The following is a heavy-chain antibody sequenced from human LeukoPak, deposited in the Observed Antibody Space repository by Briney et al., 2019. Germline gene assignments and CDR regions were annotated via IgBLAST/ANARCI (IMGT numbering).Heavy chain of an antibody. CDR1: GFTFSDYY. Sequence: GGSLRLSCAASGFTFSDYYMDWVRQAPGKGLEWVGRSRNKANSYSTEYAASVKGRFTISRDESMNSVYLQMNSLKIEDTAVYYCAADLMLRGICYPVWWGQGTLVTVSS. CDR2: SRNKANSYST. V-gene: IGHV3-72*01. D-gene: IGHD3-10*01. J-gene: IGHJ4*02. CDR3: AADLMLRGICYPVW.